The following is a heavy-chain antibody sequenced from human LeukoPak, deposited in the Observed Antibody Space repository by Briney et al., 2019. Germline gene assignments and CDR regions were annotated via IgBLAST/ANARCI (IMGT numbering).Heavy chain of an antibody. CDR2: IKQDGSEK. D-gene: IGHD2-15*01. Sequence: GGSLRLSCAASGFTFSSYWMSWVRQAPGKGLEWVANIKQDGSEKYYVDSVKGRFTISRDNAKNSLYLQMNSLRAGDTAVYYCAREACSGGSCYLLDYWGQGTLVTVSS. CDR1: GFTFSSYW. V-gene: IGHV3-7*04. CDR3: AREACSGGSCYLLDY. J-gene: IGHJ4*02.